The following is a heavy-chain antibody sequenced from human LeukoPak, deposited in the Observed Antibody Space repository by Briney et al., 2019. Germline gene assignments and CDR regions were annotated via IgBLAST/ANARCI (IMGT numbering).Heavy chain of an antibody. V-gene: IGHV4-4*07. D-gene: IGHD2-2*01. CDR3: ARDIVVVPAAEAGPNWFDP. CDR2: IYTSGST. Sequence: PSETLSLTCTVSGGSISSYYWSWIRQPAGKGLEWIGRIYTSGSTNYNPSLKSRVTMSVDTSKNQFPLKLSSVTAADTAVYYCARDIVVVPAAEAGPNWFDPWGQGTLVTVSS. J-gene: IGHJ5*02. CDR1: GGSISSYY.